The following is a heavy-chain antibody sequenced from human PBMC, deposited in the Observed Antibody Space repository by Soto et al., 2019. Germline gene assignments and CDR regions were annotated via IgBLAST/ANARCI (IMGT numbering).Heavy chain of an antibody. CDR3: ARDGPGPFSSSRFYYYYYMDG. V-gene: IGHV1-3*01. CDR2: INAGNGNT. CDR1: GYTFTSYA. J-gene: IGHJ6*03. D-gene: IGHD6-6*01. Sequence: ASVKVSCKASGYTFTSYAIRWVRQAPGQRLEWMGWINAGNGNTKYSQKFQGRVTITRDTSASTAYMELSSLRSEDTAVYYCARDGPGPFSSSRFYYYYYMDGWGKGTKVTVSS.